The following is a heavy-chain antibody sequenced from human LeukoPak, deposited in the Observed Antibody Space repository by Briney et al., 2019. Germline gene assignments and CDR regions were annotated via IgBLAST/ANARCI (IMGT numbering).Heavy chain of an antibody. CDR1: EFTVSRNY. Sequence: SGGSLRLSCTASEFTVSRNYMLWVRQAPGKGLEWVSPIFSNGDTHYADSVKGRFTISRDTSKNTVSLQMNSLRVEDTAMYYCTRDQMNYWGQGTLVTVSS. CDR3: TRDQMNY. V-gene: IGHV3-53*01. CDR2: IFSNGDT. J-gene: IGHJ4*02. D-gene: IGHD5-24*01.